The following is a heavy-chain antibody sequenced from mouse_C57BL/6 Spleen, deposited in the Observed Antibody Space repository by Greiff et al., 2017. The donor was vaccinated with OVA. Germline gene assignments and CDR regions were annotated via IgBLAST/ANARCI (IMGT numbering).Heavy chain of an antibody. CDR2: IGPGSGST. J-gene: IGHJ1*03. CDR3: ARKGVDYGSSYWYFDV. CDR1: GYTFTDYY. Sequence: QVQLQQSGAELVKPGASVEISCKASGYTFTDYYINWVKQRPGQGLEWIGKIGPGSGSTYYNEKFKGKATLTADKSSSTAYMQLSSLTSEDSAVYYCARKGVDYGSSYWYFDVWGTGTTVTVSS. V-gene: IGHV1-77*01. D-gene: IGHD1-1*01.